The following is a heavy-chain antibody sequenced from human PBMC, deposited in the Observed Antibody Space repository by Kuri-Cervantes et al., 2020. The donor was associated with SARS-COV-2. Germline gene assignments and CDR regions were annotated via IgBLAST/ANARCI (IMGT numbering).Heavy chain of an antibody. CDR1: GFTFSSYA. J-gene: IGHJ4*02. V-gene: IGHV3-33*01. CDR2: IWYDGSIK. Sequence: GGSLRLSCAVSGFTFSSYAMHWVRQAPGKGLEWVAIIWYDGSIKYYGDSVKGRFTISRDNSKNTTYLQMDSLRVDDTAVYYCAGDVLAYSNGWSGIDFWGQGTQVTVSS. CDR3: AGDVLAYSNGWSGIDF. D-gene: IGHD4-11*01.